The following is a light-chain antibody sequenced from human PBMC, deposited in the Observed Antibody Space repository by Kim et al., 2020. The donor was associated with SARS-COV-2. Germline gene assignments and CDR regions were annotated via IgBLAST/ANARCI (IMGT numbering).Light chain of an antibody. Sequence: QSALTQPRSVSGSPGQSVTISCTGTSSDVGGYNYVSWYQQHPGKAPKLMIYDVSKRPSGVPDRFSGSKSGNTASLTISGLQAEDEVDYYCCSYAGSNWVFGGGTQLTVL. J-gene: IGLJ3*02. V-gene: IGLV2-11*01. CDR1: SSDVGGYNY. CDR2: DVS. CDR3: CSYAGSNWV.